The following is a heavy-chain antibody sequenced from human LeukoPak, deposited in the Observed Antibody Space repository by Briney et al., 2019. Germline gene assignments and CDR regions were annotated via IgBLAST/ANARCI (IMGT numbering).Heavy chain of an antibody. CDR3: ARDRRDIVVVPALYGYYYYMDV. J-gene: IGHJ6*03. V-gene: IGHV1-18*01. Sequence: ASVKVSCKPSGYTFTSYGISWVRHAPGQGLEWMGWISAYNGNTNYAQKFQGRVTITADESTSTAYMELSSLRSEDTAVYYCARDRRDIVVVPALYGYYYYMDVWGKGTTVTVSS. CDR2: ISAYNGNT. CDR1: GYTFTSYG. D-gene: IGHD2-2*01.